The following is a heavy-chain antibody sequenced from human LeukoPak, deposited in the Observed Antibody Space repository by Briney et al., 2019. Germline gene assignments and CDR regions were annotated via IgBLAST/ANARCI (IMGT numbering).Heavy chain of an antibody. V-gene: IGHV4-59*12. CDR3: ARGPIVATIQFDY. D-gene: IGHD5-12*01. J-gene: IGHJ4*02. CDR2: IYYSGST. CDR1: GGSISSYY. Sequence: SETLSLTCTVSGGSISSYYWSWIRQPPGKGLEWIGSIYYSGSTYYNPSLKSRVTMSVDKSKNQFSLKLSSVTAADTAVYYCARGPIVATIQFDYWGQGTLVTVSS.